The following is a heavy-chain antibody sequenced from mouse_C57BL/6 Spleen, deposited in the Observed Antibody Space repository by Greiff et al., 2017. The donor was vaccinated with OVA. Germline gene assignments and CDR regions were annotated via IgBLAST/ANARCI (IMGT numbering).Heavy chain of an antibody. J-gene: IGHJ4*01. CDR3: ARGGGYDDYYAMDY. V-gene: IGHV5-16*01. Sequence: EVTLVESAGGLVQPGSSMKLSCTASGFTFSDYYMAWVRQVPEKGLEWVANINYDGSSTYYLDSLKSRFIISRDNAKNILYLQMSSLKSEDTATYYCARGGGYDDYYAMDYWGQGTSVTVSS. CDR1: GFTFSDYY. CDR2: INYDGSST. D-gene: IGHD2-2*01.